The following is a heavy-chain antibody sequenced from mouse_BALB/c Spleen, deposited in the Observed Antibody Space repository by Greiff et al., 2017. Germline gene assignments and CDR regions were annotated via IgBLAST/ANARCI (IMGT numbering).Heavy chain of an antibody. D-gene: IGHD3-3*01. CDR2: IYPGDGDT. CDR1: GYTFTNYW. Sequence: VQLQQSGAELARPGASVKLSCKASGYTFTNYWMQWVKQRPGQGLEWIGAIYPGDGDTRYTQKFKGKATLTADKSSSTAYMQLNNLASEDSAVYYCARRAGGYFDYWGQGTTLTVSS. V-gene: IGHV1-87*01. CDR3: ARRAGGYFDY. J-gene: IGHJ2*01.